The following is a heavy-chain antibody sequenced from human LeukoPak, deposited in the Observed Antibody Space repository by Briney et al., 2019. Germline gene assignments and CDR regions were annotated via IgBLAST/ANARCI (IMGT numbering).Heavy chain of an antibody. CDR1: GFTFSNYW. D-gene: IGHD3-9*01. CDR3: ARGKSDYDILTGYYNYYYYMDV. J-gene: IGHJ6*03. Sequence: PGGSLRLSCAGSGFTFSNYWMSWVRQAPGKGLEGVANINQDGSEKYFVDSVKGRFTISRDNANNTLYLQMNSLRVEDTAVYYCARGKSDYDILTGYYNYYYYMDVWGKGTTVTVSS. V-gene: IGHV3-7*01. CDR2: INQDGSEK.